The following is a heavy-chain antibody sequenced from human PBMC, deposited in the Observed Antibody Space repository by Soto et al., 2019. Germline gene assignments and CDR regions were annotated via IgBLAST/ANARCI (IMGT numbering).Heavy chain of an antibody. V-gene: IGHV3-33*01. CDR3: ARDDYGGNSPLSYGMDV. J-gene: IGHJ6*02. Sequence: QVQLVESGGGVVQPGRSLRLSCAASGFTFSSYGMHWVRQAPGKGLEWVAVIWYDGSNKYYADSVKGRFTISRDNSKNTLYLQMNSLRVEDTAVYYCARDDYGGNSPLSYGMDVWGQGTTVTVSS. CDR1: GFTFSSYG. CDR2: IWYDGSNK. D-gene: IGHD4-17*01.